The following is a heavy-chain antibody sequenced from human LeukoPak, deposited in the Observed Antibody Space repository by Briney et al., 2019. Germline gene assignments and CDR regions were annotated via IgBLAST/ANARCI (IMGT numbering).Heavy chain of an antibody. CDR3: ARMHYYDSSGDNWFDP. CDR1: GYTFTSYD. CDR2: MNPNSGHT. Sequence: GASVTVSCKASGYTFTSYDINWVRQATGQGLEWMGWMNPNSGHTGYAQKFQGRVSMTRNTSITTAYMELSSLRSEDTAVYYCARMHYYDSSGDNWFDPWGQGTLVTVSS. D-gene: IGHD3-22*01. V-gene: IGHV1-8*01. J-gene: IGHJ5*02.